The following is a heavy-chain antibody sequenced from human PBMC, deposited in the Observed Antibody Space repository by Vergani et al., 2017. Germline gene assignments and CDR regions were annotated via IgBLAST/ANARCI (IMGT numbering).Heavy chain of an antibody. Sequence: QVQLQQSGPGLVKPSQTLSLTCAISGDSVSSNSAAWNWIRQSPSRGPEWLGRTYYRAKWYNDYAVSVKSRITINPDTSKNQFSLQLNSVTPEDTAVYYCAREVVVVPAAIKYYYYYMDVWGKGTTVTVSS. CDR3: AREVVVVPAAIKYYYYYMDV. CDR2: TYYRAKWYN. D-gene: IGHD2-2*01. CDR1: GDSVSSNSAA. J-gene: IGHJ6*03. V-gene: IGHV6-1*01.